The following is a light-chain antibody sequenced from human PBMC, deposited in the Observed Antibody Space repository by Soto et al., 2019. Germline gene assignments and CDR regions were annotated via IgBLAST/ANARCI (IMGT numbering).Light chain of an antibody. CDR3: QQYTNWPYT. V-gene: IGKV3-15*01. CDR1: QSVGSN. J-gene: IGKJ2*01. Sequence: EIVMTQSPATLSVSPGERASLSCRASQSVGSNLAWYQQTAGQAPRLLIYGASTRATGIPARFSGSGSGTEVSLTIRILQSEDFAVYCCQQYTNWPYTFGQGTKLEIK. CDR2: GAS.